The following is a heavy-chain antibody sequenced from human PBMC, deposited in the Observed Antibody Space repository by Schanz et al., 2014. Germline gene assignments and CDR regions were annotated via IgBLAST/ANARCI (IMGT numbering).Heavy chain of an antibody. V-gene: IGHV3-23*04. Sequence: EVQVVESGGGLVQPGGSLRLSCKASGFNSDDYAMHWVRQAPGKGLEWVSAISGSGGSTYYADSVKGRFTISRDNSKNTLYLQMNSLRAEDTAVYYCAKGRFGELSAFDIWGQGTMVTVSS. J-gene: IGHJ3*02. D-gene: IGHD3-10*01. CDR2: ISGSGGST. CDR1: GFNSDDYA. CDR3: AKGRFGELSAFDI.